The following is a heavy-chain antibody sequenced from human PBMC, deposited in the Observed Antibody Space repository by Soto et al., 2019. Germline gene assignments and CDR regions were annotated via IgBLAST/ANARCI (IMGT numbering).Heavy chain of an antibody. CDR2: IYYSGST. Sequence: SETLSLTCTVSGGSISSYYWSWIRQPPGKGLEWIGYIYYSGSTNYNPSLKSRVTISVDTSKNQFSLKLSSVTAADTAVYYCAREVLDYYGSGSYPGYYMDVWGKGTTVTVSS. D-gene: IGHD3-10*01. J-gene: IGHJ6*03. CDR1: GGSISSYY. V-gene: IGHV4-59*01. CDR3: AREVLDYYGSGSYPGYYMDV.